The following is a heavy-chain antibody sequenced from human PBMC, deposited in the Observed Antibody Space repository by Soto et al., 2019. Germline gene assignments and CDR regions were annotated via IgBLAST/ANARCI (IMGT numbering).Heavy chain of an antibody. Sequence: GESLKISCKGSGYSFTSYWIGWVRQMPGKGLEWMGIIYPGDSDTRYSPSFQGQVTISADKSISTAYLQWSSLKASGTAKYYCARTYYYGSGPYYGMDVWGQGTTVTVSS. D-gene: IGHD3-10*01. V-gene: IGHV5-51*01. CDR1: GYSFTSYW. CDR3: ARTYYYGSGPYYGMDV. J-gene: IGHJ6*02. CDR2: IYPGDSDT.